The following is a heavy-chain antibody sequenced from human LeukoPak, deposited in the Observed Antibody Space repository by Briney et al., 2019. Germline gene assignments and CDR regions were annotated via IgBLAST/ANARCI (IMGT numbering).Heavy chain of an antibody. V-gene: IGHV3-30*18. CDR2: ISYDGSNE. CDR1: GFTFSSYG. J-gene: IGHJ4*02. Sequence: PGGSLRLSCAASGFTFSSYGIHWVRQAPGKGLEWVALISYDGSNEYYADSVKGRFSISRDNSRNTLYLQMNSLRAEDTAVYHCAKGLYGGGYWGQGTLVTVSS. CDR3: AKGLYGGGY. D-gene: IGHD2-8*01.